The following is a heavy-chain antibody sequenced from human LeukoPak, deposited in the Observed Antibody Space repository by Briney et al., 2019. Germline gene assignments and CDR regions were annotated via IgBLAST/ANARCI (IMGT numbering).Heavy chain of an antibody. D-gene: IGHD5-24*01. V-gene: IGHV4-30-2*01. CDR3: ARGRDGYRSGFDY. Sequence: SQTLSLTCAVSGGSISSGGYSWSWIRQPPGKGLEWIGYIYHSGSTYYNPSLKSRVTISVDRSKNQFSLKLSSVTAADTAVYYCARGRDGYRSGFDYWGQGTLVTVSS. CDR1: GGSISSGGYS. CDR2: IYHSGST. J-gene: IGHJ4*02.